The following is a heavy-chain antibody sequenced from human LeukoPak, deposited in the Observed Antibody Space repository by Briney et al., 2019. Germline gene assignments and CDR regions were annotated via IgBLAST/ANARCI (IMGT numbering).Heavy chain of an antibody. V-gene: IGHV1-8*01. CDR1: GYTFTSYD. D-gene: IGHD3-10*01. CDR2: MNPNSGNT. CDR3: ATNNEKIGGDQLEY. J-gene: IGHJ4*02. Sequence: ASVKVSCKASGYTFTSYDINWVRQATGQGLEWMGWMNPNSGNTGYAQKFQGRVTMTEDTSTDTAYMELSSLRSEDTAVYYCATNNEKIGGDQLEYWGQGTLVTVSS.